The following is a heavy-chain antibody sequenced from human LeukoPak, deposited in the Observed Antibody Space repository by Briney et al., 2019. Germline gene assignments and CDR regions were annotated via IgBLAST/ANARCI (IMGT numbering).Heavy chain of an antibody. Sequence: SETLSLTCTVSGGSISSYYWSWIRQPPGKGLEWIGYIYYSGSTYYNPSLKSRVTISVDTSKNQFSLKLSSVTAADTAVYYCAGTPNWFDPWGQGTLVTVSS. CDR1: GGSISSYY. CDR2: IYYSGST. J-gene: IGHJ5*02. CDR3: AGTPNWFDP. V-gene: IGHV4-59*01. D-gene: IGHD2-15*01.